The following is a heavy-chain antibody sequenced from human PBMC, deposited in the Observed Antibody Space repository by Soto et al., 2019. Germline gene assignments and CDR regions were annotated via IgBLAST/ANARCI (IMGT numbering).Heavy chain of an antibody. J-gene: IGHJ4*02. CDR1: GGSISSSNW. CDR3: ARHPTVTEYYFDY. D-gene: IGHD4-17*01. Sequence: SETLSLTCAVSGGSISSSNWWSWVRQPPGKGLEWIGEIYHSGSTNYNPSLKSRLTISVDKSKNQFSLKLSSVTAADTAVYYCARHPTVTEYYFDYWGQGTLVTVSS. CDR2: IYHSGST. V-gene: IGHV4-4*02.